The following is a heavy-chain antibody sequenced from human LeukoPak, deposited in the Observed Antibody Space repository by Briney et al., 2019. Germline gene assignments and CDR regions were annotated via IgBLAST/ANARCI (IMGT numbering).Heavy chain of an antibody. CDR2: ISYSGST. CDR3: TSGNAN. J-gene: IGHJ4*02. CDR1: GGSINSLY. V-gene: IGHV4-59*01. Sequence: SETLSLTCTVSGGSINSLYWSWIRQPPGKGLEWIGYISYSGSTNYNPSLKSRVTISVDTSKNHFFLELSSVSSADTALYYCTSGNANWGQGTLVTVSS.